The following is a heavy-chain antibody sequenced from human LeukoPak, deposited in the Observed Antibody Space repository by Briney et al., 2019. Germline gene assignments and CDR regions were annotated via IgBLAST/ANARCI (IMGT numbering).Heavy chain of an antibody. Sequence: GGSLRLSCAASQFTLSYYAMHWVRQAPGKGLEWVALISSDGTNQYYAHSVKGRFTISSDSRKNTLYLQMDSLKPEDTAVYYCATSTRGYTYTLDYWGQGTLVTVSS. D-gene: IGHD5-12*01. CDR3: ATSTRGYTYTLDY. V-gene: IGHV3-30*04. CDR1: QFTLSYYA. CDR2: ISSDGTNQ. J-gene: IGHJ4*02.